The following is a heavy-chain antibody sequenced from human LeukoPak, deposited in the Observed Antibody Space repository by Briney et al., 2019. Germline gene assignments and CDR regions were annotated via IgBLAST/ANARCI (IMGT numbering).Heavy chain of an antibody. CDR3: AKDSRERYYYYYMDV. V-gene: IGHV3-23*01. Sequence: GGSLRLSCAASGFTFSSYGMSWVRQAPGKGLEWVSAISGSGGSTYHADSVKGRFTISRDNSKNTLYLQMNSLRAEDTAVYYCAKDSRERYYYYYMDVWGKGTTVTVSS. J-gene: IGHJ6*03. CDR1: GFTFSSYG. CDR2: ISGSGGST. D-gene: IGHD1-26*01.